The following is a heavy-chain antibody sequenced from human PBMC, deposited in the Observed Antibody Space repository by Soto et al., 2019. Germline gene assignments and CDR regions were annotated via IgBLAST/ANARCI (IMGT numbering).Heavy chain of an antibody. CDR2: ISSNGGST. J-gene: IGHJ4*02. CDR1: GFTFSSYA. V-gene: IGHV3-64*01. Sequence: GGSLRLSCAASGFTFSSYAMHWVRQAPGKGLEYVSAISSNGGSTYYANSVKGRFTISRDNSKNTLYLQMGSLRAEDMAVYYCAREGQLLHLAGEFDYWGQGTLVTVSS. CDR3: AREGQLLHLAGEFDY. D-gene: IGHD2-2*01.